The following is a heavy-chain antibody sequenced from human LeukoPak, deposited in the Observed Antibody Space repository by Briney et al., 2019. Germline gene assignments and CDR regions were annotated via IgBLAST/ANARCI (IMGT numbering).Heavy chain of an antibody. Sequence: NPSETLSLTCTVSGGSISGYYWSWIRQHPGKGLEWIGYIFYSGSTYYNPSLKSRVTLSVDTSKNQFSLKVRSVTAADTAVYYCARINNYNLSGPLDYWGQGTLVTVSS. CDR1: GGSISGYY. CDR3: ARINNYNLSGPLDY. CDR2: IFYSGST. D-gene: IGHD1-1*01. V-gene: IGHV4-31*03. J-gene: IGHJ4*02.